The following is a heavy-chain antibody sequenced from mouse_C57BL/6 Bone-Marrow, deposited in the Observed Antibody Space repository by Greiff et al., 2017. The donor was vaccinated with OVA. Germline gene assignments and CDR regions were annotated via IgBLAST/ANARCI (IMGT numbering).Heavy chain of an antibody. V-gene: IGHV1-52*01. J-gene: IGHJ2*01. CDR2: IDPSDSET. CDR1: GYTFTSYW. D-gene: IGHD2-5*01. CDR3: ARAYYSNYDY. Sequence: VQLQQPGAELVRPGSSVKLSCKASGYTFTSYWMHWVKQRPIQGLEWIGNIDPSDSETHYNQKFKDKATLTVDKSSSTAYMQLSSLTSEDSAVYYCARAYYSNYDYWGQGTTLTASS.